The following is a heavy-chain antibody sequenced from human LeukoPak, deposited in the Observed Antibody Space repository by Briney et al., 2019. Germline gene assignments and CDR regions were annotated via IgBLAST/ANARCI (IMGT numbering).Heavy chain of an antibody. CDR1: GFTFSSFG. V-gene: IGHV3-48*04. CDR2: ISSSGSTI. J-gene: IGHJ4*02. CDR3: ARESWQGIDY. Sequence: QPGGSLRLSYAASGFTFSSFGMNWVRQAPGKGLEWVSYISSSGSTIYYADSVKGRFTISRDNAKNSLYLQMNSLRAEDTAVYYCARESWQGIDYWGQGTLVTVSS.